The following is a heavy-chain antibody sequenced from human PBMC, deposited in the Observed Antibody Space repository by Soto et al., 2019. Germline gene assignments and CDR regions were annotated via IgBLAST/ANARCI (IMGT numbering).Heavy chain of an antibody. D-gene: IGHD6-19*01. CDR2: LSGSGTSP. Sequence: PWWSLRLSCSASVFSFVNYAMNWVRQAPGKGLEWVSGLSGSGTSPYYADSVKGRFTISRDNSRDTLFLQMNSLTADDTAVYYCAKATTNGGWFNPFDSWGQGALVTVS. V-gene: IGHV3-23*01. J-gene: IGHJ4*02. CDR1: VFSFVNYA. CDR3: AKATTNGGWFNPFDS.